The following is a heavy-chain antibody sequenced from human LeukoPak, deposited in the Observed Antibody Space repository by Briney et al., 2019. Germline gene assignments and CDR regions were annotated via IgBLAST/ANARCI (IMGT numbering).Heavy chain of an antibody. CDR1: GFTFSSYW. D-gene: IGHD3-10*01. V-gene: IGHV3-7*01. CDR3: ARDREVVRGVIKYNWFDP. J-gene: IGHJ5*02. Sequence: PGGSLRLSCAASGFTFSSYWMSWVRQAPGKGLEWVANIKQDGSEKYYVDSVKGRFTISRDNAKNSLYLQMNGLRAEDTAVYYCARDREVVRGVIKYNWFDPWGQGTLVTVSS. CDR2: IKQDGSEK.